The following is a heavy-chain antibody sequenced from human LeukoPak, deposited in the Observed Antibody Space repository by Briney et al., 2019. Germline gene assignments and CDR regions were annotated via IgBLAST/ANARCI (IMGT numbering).Heavy chain of an antibody. D-gene: IGHD5-18*01. CDR1: GYSISYGYF. CDR2: VYHTGST. Sequence: SETLSLTCTVSGYSISYGYFWAWIRQPPGKGLEWIGSVYHTGSTHYTPSFKSRVTISLDTSKNHFSLKLTSVTAADTAVYYCARVTQGYSSRFDPWGQGTLVTVSS. V-gene: IGHV4-38-2*02. CDR3: ARVTQGYSSRFDP. J-gene: IGHJ5*02.